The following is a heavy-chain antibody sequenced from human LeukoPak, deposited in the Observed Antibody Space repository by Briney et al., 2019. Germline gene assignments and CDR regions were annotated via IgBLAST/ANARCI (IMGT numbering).Heavy chain of an antibody. D-gene: IGHD5-24*01. Sequence: GGSLRLSCAASGFTVSSNYMSWVRQAPGKGLEWVSVIYSGGYTYYADSVKGRFTISRDNSKNTLFLQMNSLRAEDTAVYYCAKRAGIGSNYGDFDYWGQGTLVTVSS. CDR3: AKRAGIGSNYGDFDY. CDR1: GFTVSSNY. V-gene: IGHV3-53*01. CDR2: IYSGGYT. J-gene: IGHJ4*02.